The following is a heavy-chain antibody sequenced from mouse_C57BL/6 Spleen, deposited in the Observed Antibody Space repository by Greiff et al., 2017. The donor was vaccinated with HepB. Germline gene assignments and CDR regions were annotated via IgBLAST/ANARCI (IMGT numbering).Heavy chain of an antibody. Sequence: VQLQQSGPELVKPGASVKISCKASGYAFSSSWMNWVKQRPGKGLEWIGRIYPGDGDTNYNGKFKGKATLTADKSSSTAYMQLSSLTSEDSAVYFCARDLYDCYYSFAYWGQGTLVTVSA. CDR2: IYPGDGDT. D-gene: IGHD2-3*01. CDR3: ARDLYDCYYSFAY. CDR1: GYAFSSSW. J-gene: IGHJ3*01. V-gene: IGHV1-82*01.